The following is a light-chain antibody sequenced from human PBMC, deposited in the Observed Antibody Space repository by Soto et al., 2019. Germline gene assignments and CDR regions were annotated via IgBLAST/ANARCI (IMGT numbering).Light chain of an antibody. Sequence: QSVLTQPPSVSEAPRQRVTISCSGSRSSVGNNAVNWYQQLPGKAPKLLIYYDDLLPSGVSDRFSGSKSGTSASLAISGLQAEDEADYYCAVWDDSLNGVVFGGGTKLTVL. J-gene: IGLJ3*02. CDR3: AVWDDSLNGVV. CDR1: RSSVGNNA. V-gene: IGLV1-36*01. CDR2: YDD.